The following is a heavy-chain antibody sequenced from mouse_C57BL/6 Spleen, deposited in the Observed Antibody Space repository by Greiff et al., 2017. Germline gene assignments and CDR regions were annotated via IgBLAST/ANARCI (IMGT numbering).Heavy chain of an antibody. CDR2: ISNLAYSI. Sequence: EVHLVESGGGLVQPGGSLKLSCAASGFTFSDYGMAWVRQAPRKGPEWVAFISNLAYSIYYADTVTGRFTISRENAKNTLYLEMSSLRSEDTAMYYCARHWRDAFYAMDYWGQGTSVTVSS. CDR3: ARHWRDAFYAMDY. J-gene: IGHJ4*01. CDR1: GFTFSDYG. V-gene: IGHV5-15*01.